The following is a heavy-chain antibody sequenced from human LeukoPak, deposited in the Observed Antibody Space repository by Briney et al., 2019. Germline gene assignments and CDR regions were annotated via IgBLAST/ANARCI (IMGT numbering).Heavy chain of an antibody. D-gene: IGHD3-22*01. CDR2: IYYSGST. CDR3: AREILYDSTGYYL. J-gene: IGHJ4*02. Sequence: SETLSLTSTVSGASISTNSYYWGWIRQPPGKGLEWIGSIYYSGSTYYNPSLKTRVTISIDRSKNQFSLRLRSVTAADTAVYYCAREILYDSTGYYLWGQGTVVTVSS. V-gene: IGHV4-39*07. CDR1: GASISTNSYY.